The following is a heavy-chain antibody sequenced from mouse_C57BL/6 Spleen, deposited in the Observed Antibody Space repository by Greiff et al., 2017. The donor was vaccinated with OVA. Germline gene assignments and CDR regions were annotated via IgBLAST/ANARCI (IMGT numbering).Heavy chain of an antibody. CDR2: INPSTGGT. CDR1: GYSFTGYY. V-gene: IGHV1-42*01. J-gene: IGHJ2*01. Sequence: VHVKQSGPELVKPGASVKISCKASGYSFTGYYMNWVKQSPEKSLEWIGEINPSTGGTTYNQKFKAKATLTVDKSSSTAYMQLQSLTSEDSAVYYCARADYGSSYDYWGQGTTLTVSS. D-gene: IGHD1-1*01. CDR3: ARADYGSSYDY.